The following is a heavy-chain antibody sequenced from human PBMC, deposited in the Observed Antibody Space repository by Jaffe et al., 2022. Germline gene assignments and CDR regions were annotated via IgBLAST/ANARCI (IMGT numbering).Heavy chain of an antibody. CDR3: VRHRGYNWNDGSDEYFDY. D-gene: IGHD1-1*01. V-gene: IGHV5-51*01. Sequence: EVQLVQSGAEVKKPGESLKISCKGSGYSFTSYWIGWVRQMPGKGLEWMGIIYPGDSDTRYSPSFQGQVTISADKSISTAYLQWSSLKASDTAMYYCVRHRGYNWNDGSDEYFDYWGQGTLVTVSS. J-gene: IGHJ4*02. CDR1: GYSFTSYW. CDR2: IYPGDSDT.